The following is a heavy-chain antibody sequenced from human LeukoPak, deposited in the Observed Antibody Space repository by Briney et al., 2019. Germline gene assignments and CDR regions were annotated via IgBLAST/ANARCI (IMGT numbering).Heavy chain of an antibody. D-gene: IGHD6-13*01. Sequence: GASVKVSCKASGGTFSSHAISWVRQAPGQGLEWMGGIIPIFGTANYAQKFQGRVTITADESTSTAYVELSSLRSEDTAVYYCARGPQLVRWNWFDPWGQGTLVTVSS. CDR2: IIPIFGTA. CDR3: ARGPQLVRWNWFDP. J-gene: IGHJ5*02. CDR1: GGTFSSHA. V-gene: IGHV1-69*13.